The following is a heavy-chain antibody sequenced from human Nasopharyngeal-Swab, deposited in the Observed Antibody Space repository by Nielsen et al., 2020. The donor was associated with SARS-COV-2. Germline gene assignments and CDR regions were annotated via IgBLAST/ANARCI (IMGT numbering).Heavy chain of an antibody. J-gene: IGHJ4*02. Sequence: GESLKISCAASGFSFSSYAMSWVRQAPGKGLEWVSAISGSGGSTYYADSVKGRFTISRDKSKNTLYLQMNSLRAEDTAVYHCAKANTRDFDYWGQGTLVTVSS. CDR3: AKANTRDFDY. CDR1: GFSFSSYA. V-gene: IGHV3-23*01. CDR2: ISGSGGST.